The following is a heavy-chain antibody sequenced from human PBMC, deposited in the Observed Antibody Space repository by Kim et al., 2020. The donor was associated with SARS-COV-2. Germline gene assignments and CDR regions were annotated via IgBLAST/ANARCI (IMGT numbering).Heavy chain of an antibody. J-gene: IGHJ4*02. CDR3: ATFSIAAAGTLFLFDY. V-gene: IGHV4-39*01. Sequence: SETLSLTCTVSGGSISSSSYYWGWIRQPPGKGLEWIGSIYYSGSTYYNPSLKSRVTISVDTSKNQFSLKLSSVTAADTAVYYCATFSIAAAGTLFLFDYWGQGTLVTVSS. CDR2: IYYSGST. CDR1: GGSISSSSYY. D-gene: IGHD6-13*01.